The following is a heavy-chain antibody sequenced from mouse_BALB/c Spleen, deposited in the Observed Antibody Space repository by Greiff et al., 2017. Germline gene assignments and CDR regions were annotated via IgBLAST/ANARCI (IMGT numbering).Heavy chain of an antibody. J-gene: IGHJ3*01. CDR2: ISNGGGST. Sequence: EVQLVESGGGLVQPGGSLKLSCAASGFTFSSYTMSWVRQTPEKRLEWVAYISNGGGSTYYPDTVKGRFTISRDNAKNTLYLQMSSLKSEDTAMYYCARDGSSYGFAYAGQGTLVTVAA. V-gene: IGHV5-12-2*01. CDR3: ARDGSSYGFAY. CDR1: GFTFSSYT. D-gene: IGHD1-1*01.